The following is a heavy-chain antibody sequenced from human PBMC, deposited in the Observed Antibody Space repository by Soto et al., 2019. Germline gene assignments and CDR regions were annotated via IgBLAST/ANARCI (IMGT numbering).Heavy chain of an antibody. CDR1: GYTFTRYG. D-gene: IGHD2-8*01. J-gene: IGHJ6*02. CDR2: ISGNNGDT. Sequence: QGHLVQSGAEVKKPGTSVKVSCKASGYTFTRYGISWVRQAPGQGLEWMGWISGNNGDTNYAQNLQGRVTMTIDTSTSTAYMELRSLTSDDTAVYYCAKNGQPPYYYYGLDVWGQGTTVTVSS. V-gene: IGHV1-18*01. CDR3: AKNGQPPYYYYGLDV.